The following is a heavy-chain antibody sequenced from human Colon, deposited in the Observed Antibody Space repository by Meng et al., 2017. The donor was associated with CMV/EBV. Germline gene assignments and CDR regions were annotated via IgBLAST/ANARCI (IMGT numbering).Heavy chain of an antibody. CDR1: GGSFNAYY. CDR2: LNHSGST. V-gene: IGHV4-34*01. CDR3: ARGRNGWLLPLDS. J-gene: IGHJ4*02. D-gene: IGHD3-3*01. Sequence: QVQLTHGGARLLKPSETLSLTCAISGGSFNAYYLTWIRQSPGKGLEWIGELNHSGSTNYNPSLKSRVTISIDTSKRHFSLRLTSVTAADTAVYYCARGRNGWLLPLDSWGQGTLVTVSS.